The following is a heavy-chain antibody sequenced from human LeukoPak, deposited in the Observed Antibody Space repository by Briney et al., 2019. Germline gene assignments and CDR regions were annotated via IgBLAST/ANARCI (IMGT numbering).Heavy chain of an antibody. Sequence: PSETLSLTCTVSGYSISSGYYWGWIRQPPEKGLEWIGSIFHSGSTYYNPSLKSRVTISVDTSKNQFSLKLSSVTAADTAVYYCARQRVGYYYDSSGYYALDYWGQGTLVTVSS. CDR3: ARQRVGYYYDSSGYYALDY. D-gene: IGHD3-22*01. J-gene: IGHJ4*02. V-gene: IGHV4-38-2*02. CDR1: GYSISSGYY. CDR2: IFHSGST.